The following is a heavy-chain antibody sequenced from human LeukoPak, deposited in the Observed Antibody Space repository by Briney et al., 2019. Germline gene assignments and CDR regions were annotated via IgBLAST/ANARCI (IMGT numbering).Heavy chain of an antibody. CDR1: GGSISSGGYY. CDR2: IYYSGST. D-gene: IGHD6-6*01. CDR3: ARDIDRGSSGYYGMDV. V-gene: IGHV4-31*03. J-gene: IGHJ6*02. Sequence: SQTPSLTCTVSGGSISSGGYYWSWIRQHPGKGLEWIGYIYYSGSTYYNPSLKSRVTISVDTSKNQFSLKLSSVTAADTAVYYCARDIDRGSSGYYGMDVWGQGTTVTVSS.